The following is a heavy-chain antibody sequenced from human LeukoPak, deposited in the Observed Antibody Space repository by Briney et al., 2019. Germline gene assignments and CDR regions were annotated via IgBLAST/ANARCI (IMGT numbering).Heavy chain of an antibody. CDR3: ARGTPLHGDSLNDPFDI. CDR2: INHSGST. Sequence: PSETLSLTCAVYGGSFSGYYWSWIRQPPGKGLEWIGEINHSGSTNYNPSLKSRVTISVDTSKNQFSLKLSSVTATDTAVYYCARGTPLHGDSLNDPFDIWAKGQWSPSLQ. V-gene: IGHV4-34*01. CDR1: GGSFSGYY. D-gene: IGHD4-17*01. J-gene: IGHJ3*02.